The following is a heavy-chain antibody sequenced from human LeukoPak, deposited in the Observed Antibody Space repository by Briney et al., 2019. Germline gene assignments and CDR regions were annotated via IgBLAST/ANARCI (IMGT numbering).Heavy chain of an antibody. CDR3: AKRGMYYYDSSEYYFDY. CDR2: ISGSGGST. D-gene: IGHD3-22*01. CDR1: GFTFSSYA. J-gene: IGHJ4*02. V-gene: IGHV3-23*01. Sequence: PGGSLRLSCAASGFTFSSYAMSWVRQAPGKGLEWVSAISGSGGSTYYADSVKGRFTISRDNSKNTLYLQMNSLRAEDTAVYYCAKRGMYYYDSSEYYFDYWGQGTLVTVSS.